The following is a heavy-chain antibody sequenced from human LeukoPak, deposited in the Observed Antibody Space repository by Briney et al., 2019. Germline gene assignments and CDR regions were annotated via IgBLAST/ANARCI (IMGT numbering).Heavy chain of an antibody. Sequence: GGSLRLSCAASGFTFGNYAMSWVRQAPGKGLEWVSTIIGSAVNTYYADSVKGRFTISRDDSKNMVYLQMNSLRAEDTAVYSCAKYTSGTSYRGLDQWGQGTLVTVSS. CDR2: IIGSAVNT. D-gene: IGHD3-10*01. CDR3: AKYTSGTSYRGLDQ. J-gene: IGHJ4*02. V-gene: IGHV3-23*01. CDR1: GFTFGNYA.